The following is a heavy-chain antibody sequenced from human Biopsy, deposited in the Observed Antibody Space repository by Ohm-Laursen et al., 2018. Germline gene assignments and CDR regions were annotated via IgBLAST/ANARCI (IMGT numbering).Heavy chain of an antibody. CDR2: MSRNNGFI. CDR3: ARDISPSTFPENTLDI. CDR1: GFKFDDYA. V-gene: IGHV3-9*01. D-gene: IGHD2/OR15-2a*01. J-gene: IGHJ3*02. Sequence: SLRLSCSAIGFKFDDYAMHWVRQTPGKGLEWVSGMSRNNGFIGYADSVRGRFTISRDNGQNSLYLQMNNLITKDTAVYYCARDISPSTFPENTLDIWGQGTMVTVSS.